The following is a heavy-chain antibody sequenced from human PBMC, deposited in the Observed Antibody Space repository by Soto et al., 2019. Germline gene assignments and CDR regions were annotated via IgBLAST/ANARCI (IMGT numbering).Heavy chain of an antibody. Sequence: QVQFVQSGAEMKKPGASVKVSCKASGYTFTTYAIHWVRQAPGQRLEWMGWINTDNGNTMYSQKFKGRVTFTRYTPARTAYMELSSLRSKDTAVYYCARDSIAPYCSSATCYVPNFDYWGQGTLVTVSS. CDR1: GYTFTTYA. D-gene: IGHD2-2*01. V-gene: IGHV1-3*04. J-gene: IGHJ4*02. CDR2: INTDNGNT. CDR3: ARDSIAPYCSSATCYVPNFDY.